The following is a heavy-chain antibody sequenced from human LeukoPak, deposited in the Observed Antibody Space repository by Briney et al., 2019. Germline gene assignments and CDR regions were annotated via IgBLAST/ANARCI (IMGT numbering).Heavy chain of an antibody. CDR2: INPSGGGT. J-gene: IGHJ4*02. Sequence: ASVKVSCMASGYIFTSYFMHWVRQAPGQGLEWMGMINPSGGGTLYPQKFQGRVTMTSDTSTNTVYMELSSLRSEDTAIYYCARATVVISDTRGGDYWGQGILVTVSS. CDR1: GYIFTSYF. CDR3: ARATVVISDTRGGDY. V-gene: IGHV1-46*01. D-gene: IGHD2-15*01.